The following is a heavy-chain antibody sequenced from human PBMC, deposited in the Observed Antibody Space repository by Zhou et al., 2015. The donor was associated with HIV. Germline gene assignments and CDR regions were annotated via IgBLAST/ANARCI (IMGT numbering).Heavy chain of an antibody. CDR1: GFTFSDYY. V-gene: IGHV3-11*01. Sequence: QVQLVESGGGLVKSGGSLRLSCAASGFTFSDYYMTWIRQAPGKGLEWVSYISTSGSTTYYADSVKGRFRISRDNAKKSLFLQTNSLRAEDTAVYYCARVMRAYCGGDCYHWYFDLWGLAPWSLSPQ. J-gene: IGHJ2*01. CDR2: ISTSGSTT. CDR3: ARVMRAYCGGDCYHWYFDL. D-gene: IGHD2-21*02.